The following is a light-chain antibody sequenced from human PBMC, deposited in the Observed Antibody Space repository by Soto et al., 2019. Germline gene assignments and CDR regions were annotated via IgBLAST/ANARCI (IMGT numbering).Light chain of an antibody. Sequence: DIQLTQSPSFLSASVGDRVTITCRASRGISSYLAWYQQKPGKAPKLLIYAASTLQSGVPSRFSGSGSGTEFTLTISSLQPEDFATYYCQQLNSFPRTFGPGTKVDIK. J-gene: IGKJ3*01. CDR1: RGISSY. CDR3: QQLNSFPRT. CDR2: AAS. V-gene: IGKV1-9*01.